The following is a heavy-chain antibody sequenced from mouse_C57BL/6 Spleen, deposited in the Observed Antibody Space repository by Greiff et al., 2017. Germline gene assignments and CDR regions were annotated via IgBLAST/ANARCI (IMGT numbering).Heavy chain of an antibody. J-gene: IGHJ3*01. CDR3: ARRETSGFAY. CDR1: GYAFSSSW. CDR2: IYPGDGDT. V-gene: IGHV1-82*01. Sequence: VMLVESGPELVKPGASVKISCKASGYAFSSSWMNWVKQRPGKGLEWIGRIYPGDGDTNYNGKFKGKATLTADKSSSTAYMQLSSLTSEDSAVYFCARRETSGFAYWGQGTLVTVSA. D-gene: IGHD6-1*01.